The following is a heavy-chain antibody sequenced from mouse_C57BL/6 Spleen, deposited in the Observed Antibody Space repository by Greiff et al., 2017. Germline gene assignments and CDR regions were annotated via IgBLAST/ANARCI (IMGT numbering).Heavy chain of an antibody. CDR3: AGSTMVTTRGAMDY. Sequence: VQLQQSGPELVKPGASVKISCKASGYAFSSSWMHWVKQRPGQGLEWIGRIYPGDGDTNYNGKFKGKATLTADKSSSTAYMQLSSLTSEDSAVYFCAGSTMVTTRGAMDYWGQGTSVTVSS. CDR2: IYPGDGDT. D-gene: IGHD2-2*01. CDR1: GYAFSSSW. V-gene: IGHV1-82*01. J-gene: IGHJ4*01.